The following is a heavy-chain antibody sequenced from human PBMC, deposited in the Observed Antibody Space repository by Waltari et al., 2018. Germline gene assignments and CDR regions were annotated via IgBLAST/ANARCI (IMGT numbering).Heavy chain of an antibody. CDR2: IYYSGNT. CDR1: GGSISSSSYY. D-gene: IGHD6-19*01. J-gene: IGHJ4*02. Sequence: QLQLQESGPGLVKPSETLSLTCTVSGGSISSSSYYWGWIRQPPGKGLECIGSIYYSGNTYYNPSLKSRVTISVDTSKNQFSLKLSSVTAADTAVYFCGIAVAGYYFDYWGQGTLVTVSS. V-gene: IGHV4-39*01. CDR3: GIAVAGYYFDY.